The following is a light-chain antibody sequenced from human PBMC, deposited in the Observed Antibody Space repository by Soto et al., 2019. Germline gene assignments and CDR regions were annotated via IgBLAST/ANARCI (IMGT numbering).Light chain of an antibody. CDR1: QSINTY. J-gene: IGKJ5*01. CDR2: GAS. Sequence: IQMTQSPSSLYASVGDRVTITCRASQSINTYVNWYQHKPGTAPNLLIYGASSLQSGVPSRFSGSGSGAEFTLTISSLQPEDFATYYCQQSYTTPVRITFGQGTRLEI. CDR3: QQSYTTPVRIT. V-gene: IGKV1-39*01.